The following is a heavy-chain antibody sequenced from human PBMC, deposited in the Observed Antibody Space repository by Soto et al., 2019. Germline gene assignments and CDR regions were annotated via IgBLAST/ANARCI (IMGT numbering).Heavy chain of an antibody. Sequence: QLQLQESGPGLVKPSETLSLTCTVSGGCISSSDFYWGWLRQTPGKGLEFIGSMYYSGSTYYNPSLKSRLTISVDTSKNQFTLKLISVTAADTAVYYCAVVDSTGNWFDPWGERALVTVSS. CDR2: MYYSGST. CDR3: AVVDSTGNWFDP. CDR1: GGCISSSDFY. J-gene: IGHJ5*02. D-gene: IGHD6-25*01. V-gene: IGHV4-39*01.